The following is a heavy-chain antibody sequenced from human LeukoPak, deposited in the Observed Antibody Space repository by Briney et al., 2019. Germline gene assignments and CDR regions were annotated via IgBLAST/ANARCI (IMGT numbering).Heavy chain of an antibody. J-gene: IGHJ3*02. Sequence: TSETLSLTCTVAGGSISSYCWSWIRQPPGKGLEWIGYIYYSGSTNYNPSLKSRVTISVDTSKNQFSLKLSSVTAADTAVYYCARHRVYYDYVWGSPRAFDIWGQGTMVTVSS. CDR1: GGSISSYC. D-gene: IGHD3-16*01. V-gene: IGHV4-59*08. CDR2: IYYSGST. CDR3: ARHRVYYDYVWGSPRAFDI.